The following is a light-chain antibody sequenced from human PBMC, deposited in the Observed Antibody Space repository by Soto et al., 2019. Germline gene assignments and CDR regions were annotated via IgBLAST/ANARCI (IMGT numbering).Light chain of an antibody. CDR3: TSWNTSTTVI. CDR1: SSDIGADNY. J-gene: IGLJ2*01. V-gene: IGLV2-14*03. Sequence: QSVLTQPASVSGSPGQTVTISCTGTSSDIGADNYVSWYQQHPGKAPKLILYDNTIRPSGVPNRFSGSKSGNTASLTISGLQAEDEADYYCTSWNTSTTVIFGGGTKVTVL. CDR2: DNT.